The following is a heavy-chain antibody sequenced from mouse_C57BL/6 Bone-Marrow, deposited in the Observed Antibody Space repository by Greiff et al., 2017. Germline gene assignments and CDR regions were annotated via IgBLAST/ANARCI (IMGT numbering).Heavy chain of an antibody. CDR1: GFTFSDYG. CDR3: ARRYYDY. V-gene: IGHV5-17*01. Sequence: EVKLMESGGGLVKPGGSLKLSCAASGFTFSDYGMHWVRQAPEKGLEWVAYISSGSSTIYYADTVKGRFTISRDNAKNTLFLQMTSLRSEVTAMYYCARRYYDYWGQGTTLTVSS. CDR2: ISSGSSTI. J-gene: IGHJ2*01. D-gene: IGHD2-3*01.